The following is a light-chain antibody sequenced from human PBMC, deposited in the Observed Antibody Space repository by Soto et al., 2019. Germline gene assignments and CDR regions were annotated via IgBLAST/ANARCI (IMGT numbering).Light chain of an antibody. V-gene: IGLV2-14*03. J-gene: IGLJ1*01. CDR2: DVS. Sequence: QSVLTQPASVSGSPGQSITISCTGTSSDVGGYNYVSWYQHHPGKAPKLMIYDVSNRPSGVSNRFSGSKSGNTASLTISGLQPEDEADYYCSSYTTSNTRQIVLGTGTKLTGL. CDR1: SSDVGGYNY. CDR3: SSYTTSNTRQIV.